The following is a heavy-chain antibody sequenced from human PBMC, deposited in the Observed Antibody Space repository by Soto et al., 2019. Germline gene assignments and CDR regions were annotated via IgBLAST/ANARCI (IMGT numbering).Heavy chain of an antibody. CDR3: ARGPDSSGYLDY. CDR2: RYSGGGT. D-gene: IGHD3-22*01. V-gene: IGHV3-53*01. J-gene: IGHJ4*02. CDR1: GFSVSSNC. Sequence: LRLSCAISGFSVSSNCLSWVRQAPGKGLEWVSVRYSGGGTYYADSVQGRFTISRDKSNNTLYLQMNSLRAEDTAVYYCARGPDSSGYLDYWGQGTLVTVSS.